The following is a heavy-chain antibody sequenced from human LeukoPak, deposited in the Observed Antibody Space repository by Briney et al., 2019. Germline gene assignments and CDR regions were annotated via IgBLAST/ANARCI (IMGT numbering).Heavy chain of an antibody. CDR3: TREGIGELKGYWFDP. CDR1: GFTFGDYA. J-gene: IGHJ5*02. Sequence: PGGSLRLSCTASGFTFGDYAMSWFRQAPGKGLEWVGFIRSKAYGGTTEYAASVKGRFTISRDDSKSIAYLQMNSLKTEDTAVYYCTREGIGELKGYWFDPWGQGTLVTVSS. D-gene: IGHD3-10*01. CDR2: IRSKAYGGTT. V-gene: IGHV3-49*03.